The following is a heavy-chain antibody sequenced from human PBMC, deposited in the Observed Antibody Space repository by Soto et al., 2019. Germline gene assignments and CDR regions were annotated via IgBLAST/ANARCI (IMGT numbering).Heavy chain of an antibody. CDR1: GGSISSYY. D-gene: IGHD1-26*01. CDR3: ARRWGGTFDY. Sequence: QVQLQESGPGLVKPSETLSLTCTVSGGSISSYYWSWIRQPPGKGLEWIGYIYYSGSTNYNPYLKSRVTISVDRSQNQFSLKLSSVTAADTAVYYCARRWGGTFDYWGQGTLVTVSS. J-gene: IGHJ4*02. CDR2: IYYSGST. V-gene: IGHV4-59*01.